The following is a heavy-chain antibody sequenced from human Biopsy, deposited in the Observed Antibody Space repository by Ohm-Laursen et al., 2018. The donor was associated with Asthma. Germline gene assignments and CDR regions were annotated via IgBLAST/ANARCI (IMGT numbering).Heavy chain of an antibody. V-gene: IGHV1-18*01. CDR2: ISVYNGNT. Sequence: ASVKVSCKTSGYIFNSAGITWVRQAPGQGLEWMGWISVYNGNTKVAQKLQDRVTMITDTSTSTAYMELRSLRSDDTAVYFCARTVDYSHYYGIDVWGQGTTVTVS. CDR1: GYIFNSAG. J-gene: IGHJ6*02. D-gene: IGHD4-23*01. CDR3: ARTVDYSHYYGIDV.